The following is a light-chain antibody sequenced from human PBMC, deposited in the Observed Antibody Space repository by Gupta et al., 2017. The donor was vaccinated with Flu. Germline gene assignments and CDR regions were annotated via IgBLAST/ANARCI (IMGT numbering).Light chain of an antibody. CDR2: DDY. Sequence: PGQTAMITCVGNNLESRRVYWYQQRAGQAPVLVVYDDYERLSGIPERFSGSKYGNTATLTIKRVEAGDEADYYCQVWDSTNNHVFGRGTKVTVL. CDR3: QVWDSTNNHV. J-gene: IGLJ1*01. CDR1: NLESRR. V-gene: IGLV3-21*02.